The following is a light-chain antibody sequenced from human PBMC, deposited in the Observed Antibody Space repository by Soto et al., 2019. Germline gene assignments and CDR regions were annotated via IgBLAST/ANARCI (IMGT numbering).Light chain of an antibody. J-gene: IGKJ4*02. Sequence: EIVLTQSPGTLSLSPGESTTLSCRASQSVGRNFLAWYQQKPGRAPRLLIHGASYRATGVPDRFRGSGSETDFTLTISRLEPEDFAVYYCHPYAASPLTVGGGTKVEIK. CDR2: GAS. V-gene: IGKV3-20*01. CDR1: QSVGRNF. CDR3: HPYAASPLT.